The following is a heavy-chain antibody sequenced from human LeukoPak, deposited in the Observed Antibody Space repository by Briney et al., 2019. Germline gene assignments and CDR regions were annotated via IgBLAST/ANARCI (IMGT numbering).Heavy chain of an antibody. D-gene: IGHD1-1*01. V-gene: IGHV1-18*01. CDR2: ISAYNGNT. Sequence: ASVKVSCKASGYTFASYGISWVRQAPGQGLEWMGWISAYNGNTNYAQKLQGRLTMTTDTSTDTAYMELRSLRSDDTAVYYCARGGTTGATWGYNAFDLWGQGTMVTVSS. J-gene: IGHJ3*01. CDR1: GYTFASYG. CDR3: ARGGTTGATWGYNAFDL.